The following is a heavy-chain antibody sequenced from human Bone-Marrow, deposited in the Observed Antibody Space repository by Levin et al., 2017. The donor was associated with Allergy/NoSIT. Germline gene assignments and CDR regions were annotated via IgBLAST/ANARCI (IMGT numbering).Heavy chain of an antibody. Sequence: GESLKISCVVSGSTFRTYAMSWVRQAPGKGLEWISNISGSGHATYYADSVKGRFTISRDNSNKTLYLQMNSLRAEDTAVYYCAKGFYFESSGFDYWGQGSLVTVSS. CDR2: ISGSGHAT. CDR1: GSTFRTYA. CDR3: AKGFYFESSGFDY. J-gene: IGHJ4*02. V-gene: IGHV3-23*01. D-gene: IGHD3-22*01.